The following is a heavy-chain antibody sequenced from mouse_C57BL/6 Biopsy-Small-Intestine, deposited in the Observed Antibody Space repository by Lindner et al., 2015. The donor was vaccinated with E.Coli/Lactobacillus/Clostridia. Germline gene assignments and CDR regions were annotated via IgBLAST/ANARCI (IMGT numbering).Heavy chain of an antibody. D-gene: IGHD1-3*01. J-gene: IGHJ2*01. Sequence: EVQLQESGAELVKPGASVKLSCTASGFNIKDYYMHWVKQRTEQGLEWIGRIDPEDGKTKYAPKFQGKATITADTSSNTAHLQLSNLTSEDTAVYYCTLYMRHWGQGTTLTVSS. CDR3: TLYMRH. V-gene: IGHV14-2*01. CDR2: IDPEDGKT. CDR1: GFNIKDYY.